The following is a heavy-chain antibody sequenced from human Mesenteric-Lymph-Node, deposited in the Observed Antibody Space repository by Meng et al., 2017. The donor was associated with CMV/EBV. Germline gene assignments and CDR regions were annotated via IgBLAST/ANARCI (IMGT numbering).Heavy chain of an antibody. CDR2: IIPRPGIA. CDR1: DASFSTST. D-gene: IGHD6-13*01. V-gene: IGHV1-69*10. J-gene: IGHJ4*02. Sequence: SVKVSCKASDASFSTSTISWVRQAPGQGLEWMGGIIPRPGIANYAQKFQGRVTITADTSTTTAYMELSSLRSVDTAVYYCARPIITAGKAFLDYWGQGIPVTVSS. CDR3: ARPIITAGKAFLDY.